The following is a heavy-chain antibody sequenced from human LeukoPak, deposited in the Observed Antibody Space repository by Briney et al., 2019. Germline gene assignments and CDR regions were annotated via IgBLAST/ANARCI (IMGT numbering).Heavy chain of an antibody. CDR1: GFTSSSYS. D-gene: IGHD6-19*01. CDR2: ISSSSSYI. J-gene: IGHJ3*02. CDR3: ASGYSSGSDAFDI. Sequence: PGGSLRLSCAASGFTSSSYSMNWVRQAPGKGLEWVSSISSSSSYIYYADSVKGRFTISRDNAKNSLYLQMNSLRAEDTAVYYCASGYSSGSDAFDIWGQGTMVTVSS. V-gene: IGHV3-21*01.